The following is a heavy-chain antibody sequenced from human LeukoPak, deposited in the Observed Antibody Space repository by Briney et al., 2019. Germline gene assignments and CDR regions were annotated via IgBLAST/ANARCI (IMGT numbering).Heavy chain of an antibody. V-gene: IGHV4-34*01. CDR2: INHSGST. J-gene: IGHJ4*02. D-gene: IGHD1-26*01. Sequence: SETLSLTCAVYGGSFSGYYWSWIRQPPGKGLEWIGEINHSGSTNYNPSLKSRVTISVDTSKNQFSLKLSSVTAADTAVYYCARHLRGATIYYDSWGQGTLVTVSS. CDR3: ARHLRGATIYYDS. CDR1: GGSFSGYY.